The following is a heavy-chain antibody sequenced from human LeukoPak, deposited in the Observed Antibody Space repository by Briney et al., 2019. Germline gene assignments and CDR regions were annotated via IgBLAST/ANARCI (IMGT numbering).Heavy chain of an antibody. D-gene: IGHD1-20*01. CDR1: GGSISSYY. CDR3: ARDLPNWNDDGVYYYYYMDV. J-gene: IGHJ6*03. V-gene: IGHV4-4*07. CDR2: IYTSGST. Sequence: SETLSLTCTVSGGSISSYYWSWIRQPAGKGLERIGRIYTSGSTNYNPSLKSRVTMSVDTSKNQFSLKLSSVTAADTAVYYCARDLPNWNDDGVYYYYYMDVWGKGTTVTVSS.